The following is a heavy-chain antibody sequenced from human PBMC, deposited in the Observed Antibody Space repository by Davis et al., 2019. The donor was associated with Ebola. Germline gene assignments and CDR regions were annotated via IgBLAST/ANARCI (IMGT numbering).Heavy chain of an antibody. CDR3: ASGRQLGY. CDR1: GGSVGSDY. D-gene: IGHD6-13*01. CDR2: IYYSGST. Sequence: GSLRLSCSVSGGSVGSDYWSWIRQPPGKGLEWIGYIYYSGSTNYNPSLKSRVTISVDTSKNQFSLKLSSVTAADTAVYYCASGRQLGYWGQGTLVTVSS. V-gene: IGHV4-59*02. J-gene: IGHJ4*02.